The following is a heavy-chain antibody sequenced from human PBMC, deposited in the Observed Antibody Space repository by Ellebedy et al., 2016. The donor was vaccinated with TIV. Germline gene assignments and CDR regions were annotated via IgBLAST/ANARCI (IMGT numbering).Heavy chain of an antibody. CDR2: IDNAGDT. CDR1: GFTFSRYD. D-gene: IGHD3-10*01. V-gene: IGHV3-13*01. J-gene: IGHJ6*02. CDR3: TRFEIISGRGYGMDV. Sequence: GESLKISXAASGFTFSRYDMHWVRQSTRKGLEWVASIDNAGDTYYPGSVKGRFTISRENAKNSLYLQMNSLRVEGTAVYYCTRFEIISGRGYGMDVWGQGTTVTVSS.